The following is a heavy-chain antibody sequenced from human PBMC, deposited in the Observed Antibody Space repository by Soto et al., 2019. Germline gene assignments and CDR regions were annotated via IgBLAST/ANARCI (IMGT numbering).Heavy chain of an antibody. CDR2: ITNTGGTI. V-gene: IGHV3-48*02. Sequence: GGSLRLSCEGSGFTFSTYNMDWVRQAPGKGLEWVSYITNTGGTIYYADSVRGRFTISRDNAKNTLFLQMNSLRDDDTAVYYCARDGNRGFDMDVWXQGTTVTVSS. CDR1: GFTFSTYN. CDR3: ARDGNRGFDMDV. J-gene: IGHJ6*02.